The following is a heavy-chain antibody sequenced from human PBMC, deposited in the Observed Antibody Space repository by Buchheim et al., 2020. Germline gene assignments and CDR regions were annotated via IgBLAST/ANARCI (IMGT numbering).Heavy chain of an antibody. CDR3: ARDGYDTSGFYFDY. D-gene: IGHD3-22*01. CDR1: GGSISSGDYY. J-gene: IGHJ4*02. V-gene: IGHV4-30-4*01. CDR2: IYHNGNT. Sequence: QVQLQESGPGMVKPSQTLSLTCTVSGGSISSGDYYWNWIRQPPGRGLEWIGHIYHNGNTYYNPSLKSRVIVSADTSKNQFSLKLTSVTAADTAVYYCARDGYDTSGFYFDYWGQGTL.